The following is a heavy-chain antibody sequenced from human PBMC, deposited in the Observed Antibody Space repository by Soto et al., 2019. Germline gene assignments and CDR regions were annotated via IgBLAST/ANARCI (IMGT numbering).Heavy chain of an antibody. CDR1: GGSITIGGYC. D-gene: IGHD4-17*01. CDR2: ICHSGNT. J-gene: IGHJ4*02. V-gene: IGHV4-30-2*01. CDR3: ARRYGPSFDY. Sequence: SSETLSLTCTVSGGSITIGGYCWSWIRQPPGQGLEWIGYICHSGNTYYNPSLKSRVTTSLDRSKNQFSLNLSSVTAADTAVYYCARRYGPSFDYWGQGTLVTVTS.